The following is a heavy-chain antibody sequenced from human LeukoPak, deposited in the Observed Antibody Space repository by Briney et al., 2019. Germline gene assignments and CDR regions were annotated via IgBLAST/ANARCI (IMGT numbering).Heavy chain of an antibody. CDR1: GFTFSNAW. CDR3: ARDLNWETY. Sequence: GGSLRLSCAASGFTFSNAWMSWVRQAPGKGLEWVGRIKSKTDGGTTDYAAPGKGRFTISRDNAKNSLYLQMNSPRAEDTAVYYCARDLNWETYWGQGTLVSVSS. CDR2: IKSKTDGGTT. J-gene: IGHJ4*02. D-gene: IGHD7-27*01. V-gene: IGHV3-15*01.